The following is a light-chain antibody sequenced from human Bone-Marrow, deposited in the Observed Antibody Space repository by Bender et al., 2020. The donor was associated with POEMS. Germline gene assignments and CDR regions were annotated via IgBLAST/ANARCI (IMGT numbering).Light chain of an antibody. V-gene: IGLV2-23*01. CDR3: CSYAGYV. Sequence: QSALTQPASVSGSPGQSITISCTGTTSDFGSHNLVSWYQHHPGKAPKLIIYKRIKRPSGVSNRFSASKSGNTASLTISGLQAEDEADYYCCSYAGYVFGPGTKVTVL. J-gene: IGLJ1*01. CDR2: KRI. CDR1: TSDFGSHNL.